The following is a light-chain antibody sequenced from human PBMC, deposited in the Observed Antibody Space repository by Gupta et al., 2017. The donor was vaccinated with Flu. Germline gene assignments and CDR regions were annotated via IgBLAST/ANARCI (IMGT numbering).Light chain of an antibody. CDR3: HSSDSSQSSCV. Sequence: SCTRSSSNIGAGYDVHWYQQLPGTAPKRIIYGNSNRPSAVPARVSCSTSATYASPPTTVLQAEDEADDYCHSSDSSQSSCVFGGGTKLTVL. J-gene: IGLJ3*02. CDR2: GNS. V-gene: IGLV1-40*01. CDR1: SSNIGAGYD.